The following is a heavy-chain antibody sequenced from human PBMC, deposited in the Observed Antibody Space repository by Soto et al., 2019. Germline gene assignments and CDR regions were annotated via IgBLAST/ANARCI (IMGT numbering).Heavy chain of an antibody. Sequence: GGSLRLCCAASGFTFSSYAMSWVRQAPGKGLEWVSAISGSGGSTYYADSVKGRFTISRDNSKNTLYLQMNSLRAEDTAVYYCAKDQDGSGSYWAYWGQGTLVTVSS. V-gene: IGHV3-23*01. D-gene: IGHD3-10*01. J-gene: IGHJ4*02. CDR3: AKDQDGSGSYWAY. CDR1: GFTFSSYA. CDR2: ISGSGGST.